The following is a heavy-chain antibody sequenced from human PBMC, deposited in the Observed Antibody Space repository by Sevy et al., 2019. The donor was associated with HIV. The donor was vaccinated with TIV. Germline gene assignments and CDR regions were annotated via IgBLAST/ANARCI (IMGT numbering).Heavy chain of an antibody. CDR1: GFTFRSYA. D-gene: IGHD1-26*01. Sequence: GGSLRLSCAASGFTFRSYAFHWVRQTPGRGLEWICLIWPNGDNAFYANSVMGRITISRDNSMNTVYQQKTSLTPDDSAVYYCARGPEWELTSVMSHWGQGTLVTVSS. V-gene: IGHV3-30*04. CDR2: IWPNGDNA. CDR3: ARGPEWELTSVMSH. J-gene: IGHJ4*02.